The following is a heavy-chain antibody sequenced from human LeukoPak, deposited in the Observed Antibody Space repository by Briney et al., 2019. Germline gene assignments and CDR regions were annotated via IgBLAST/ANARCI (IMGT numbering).Heavy chain of an antibody. V-gene: IGHV4-34*01. Sequence: SETLSLTCAVYGGSFSGYYWSWIRQPPGKGLEWIGEINHSGSTNYNPSLESRVTISVDTSKNQFSLKLSSVTAADTAVYYCARGRLTVTRFDYWGQGTLVTASS. D-gene: IGHD4-17*01. CDR2: INHSGST. J-gene: IGHJ4*02. CDR3: ARGRLTVTRFDY. CDR1: GGSFSGYY.